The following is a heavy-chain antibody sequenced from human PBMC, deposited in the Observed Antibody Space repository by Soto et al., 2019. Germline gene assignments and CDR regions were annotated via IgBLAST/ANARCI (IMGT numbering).Heavy chain of an antibody. J-gene: IGHJ4*02. CDR3: GRCNGDDCHSPFDY. D-gene: IGHD2-8*01. CDR1: GFTFSNYA. V-gene: IGHV3-30*03. CDR2: ITKTGRNK. Sequence: QVQLVESGGGVVQPGGSLRLSCAASGFTFSNYAMHWVRQAPGKGLEWVADITKTGRNKDYADSVKGRIAISRDTSKNTLELQMNSLRVEDTAMYYCGRCNGDDCHSPFDYWGQGTLVTVSS.